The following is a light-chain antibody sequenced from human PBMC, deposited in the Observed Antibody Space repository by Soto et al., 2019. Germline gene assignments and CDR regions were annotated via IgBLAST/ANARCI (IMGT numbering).Light chain of an antibody. CDR3: CSYATRSTS. Sequence: QSALTQPASVSGSPGQSITISCTGTSSGIGSYNLVSWYQQHPGKAPKLMIYDVSKRPSGVSSRFSGSKSGNTASLTISGLQAEDEADYYCCSYATRSTSFGGGTNVTVL. CDR2: DVS. V-gene: IGLV2-23*02. J-gene: IGLJ2*01. CDR1: SSGIGSYNL.